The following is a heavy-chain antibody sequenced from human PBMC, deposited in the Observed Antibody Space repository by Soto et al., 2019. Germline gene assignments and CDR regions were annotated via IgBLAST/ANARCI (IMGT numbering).Heavy chain of an antibody. CDR1: GYTFTSYA. CDR2: INAGNGKT. V-gene: IGHV1-3*01. CDR3: ARQLTGTTIPFDY. J-gene: IGHJ4*02. D-gene: IGHD1-20*01. Sequence: QVQLVQSGAEVKKPGASVKVSCKASGYTFTSYALHWVRQAPGQRLEWMGWINAGNGKTAYSQKFQGRVSITRDTSASTAYMELSSLRSEDTALYYCARQLTGTTIPFDYWGQGTLVTVSS.